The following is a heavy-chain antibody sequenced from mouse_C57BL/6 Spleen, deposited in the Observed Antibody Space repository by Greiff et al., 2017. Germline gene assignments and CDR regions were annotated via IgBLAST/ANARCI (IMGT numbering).Heavy chain of an antibody. Sequence: QVQLQQPGAELVRPGTSVKLSCKASGYTFTSYWMHWVKQRPGQGLEWIGGIDPSDSYTNYNQKFKGKATLTVDTSSSTAYMQLSSLTSADSAVYYCAGSATVVANFDYWGQGTTLTVSS. CDR1: GYTFTSYW. D-gene: IGHD1-1*01. V-gene: IGHV1-59*01. CDR3: AGSATVVANFDY. CDR2: IDPSDSYT. J-gene: IGHJ2*01.